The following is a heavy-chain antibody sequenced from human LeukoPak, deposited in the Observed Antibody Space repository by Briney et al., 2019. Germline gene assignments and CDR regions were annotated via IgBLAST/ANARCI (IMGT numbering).Heavy chain of an antibody. Sequence: GRSLRLSCAASGFTFSSYGMHWVRQAPGKGLEWVAVIWYDGSNKYYADSVKGRFTTSRDNSKNTLYLQMNSLRAEDTAVYYCAKDWAIFGVVTTLIDYWGQGTLVTVSS. CDR1: GFTFSSYG. CDR2: IWYDGSNK. D-gene: IGHD3-3*01. J-gene: IGHJ4*02. V-gene: IGHV3-33*06. CDR3: AKDWAIFGVVTTLIDY.